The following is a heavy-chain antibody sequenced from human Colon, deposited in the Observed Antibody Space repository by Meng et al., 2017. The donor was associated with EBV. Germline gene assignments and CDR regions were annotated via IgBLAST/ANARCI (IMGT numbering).Heavy chain of an antibody. J-gene: IGHJ4*02. V-gene: IGHV4-30-4*01. Sequence: QVRLEVSGPGLVKPSQTLSLTCTVFGGSINSGDYYWSWIRQPPGKGLEWIGYIYYTGSTYYNPSLKSRVTISMDTSKNQFSLRLSSVTAADTAVYYCARNYYFDYWGQGTLVTASS. CDR3: ARNYYFDY. CDR2: IYYTGST. CDR1: GGSINSGDYY.